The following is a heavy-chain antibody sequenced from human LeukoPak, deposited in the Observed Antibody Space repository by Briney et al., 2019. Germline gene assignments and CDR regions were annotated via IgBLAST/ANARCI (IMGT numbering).Heavy chain of an antibody. D-gene: IGHD3-10*01. CDR2: TSYDGSNK. Sequence: QPGGSLRLSCAASGFTFSSYAMHWVRQAPGKGLEWVAITSYDGSNKYYADSVKGRFTISRDNSKNTLYLQMNSLRAEDTAVFYCARAYSSGTYYNYFDYWGQGTLVTVSS. V-gene: IGHV3-30-3*01. J-gene: IGHJ4*02. CDR3: ARAYSSGTYYNYFDY. CDR1: GFTFSSYA.